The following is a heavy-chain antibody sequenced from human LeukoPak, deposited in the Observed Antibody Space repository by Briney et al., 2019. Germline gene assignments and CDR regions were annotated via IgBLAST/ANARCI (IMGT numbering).Heavy chain of an antibody. Sequence: ASVKVSCKVSGYTLTELSMHWVRQAPGKGLEWMGGFDPEDGETIYAQKFQGRVTMTEDTSTDTAYMELSSLRSEDTAVYYCATGWAYPLTIFGDADYWGQGTLVNVSS. J-gene: IGHJ4*02. V-gene: IGHV1-24*01. CDR2: FDPEDGET. D-gene: IGHD3-3*01. CDR3: ATGWAYPLTIFGDADY. CDR1: GYTLTELS.